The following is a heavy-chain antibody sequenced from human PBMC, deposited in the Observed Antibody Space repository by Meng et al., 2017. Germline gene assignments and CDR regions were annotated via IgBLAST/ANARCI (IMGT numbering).Heavy chain of an antibody. CDR1: GFTVSSNY. J-gene: IGHJ3*02. D-gene: IGHD3-22*01. V-gene: IGHV3-66*02. Sequence: GESLKISCAASGFTVSSNYMSWVRQAPGKGLEWVSVIYSGGSTYYADSVKGRFTISRDNSKNTLYLQMNSLRAEDTAVYYCARDGGPYYYDSSGYWDAFDIWGQGTMVTV. CDR2: IYSGGST. CDR3: ARDGGPYYYDSSGYWDAFDI.